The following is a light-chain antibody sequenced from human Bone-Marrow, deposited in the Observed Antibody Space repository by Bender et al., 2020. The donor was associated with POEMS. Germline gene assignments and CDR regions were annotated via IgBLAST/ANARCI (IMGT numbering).Light chain of an antibody. CDR3: QSYDISLKSWV. J-gene: IGLJ3*02. V-gene: IGLV2-14*03. CDR2: DVS. CDR1: SSDIGAYNY. Sequence: QSALTQPASVSGSLGQSVTISCTGTSSDIGAYNYVSWYQQHPGKAPKLMIYDVSKRPSGVPDRFSGSKSGNTASLTISGLQAEDEADYYCQSYDISLKSWVFGGGTRLTVL.